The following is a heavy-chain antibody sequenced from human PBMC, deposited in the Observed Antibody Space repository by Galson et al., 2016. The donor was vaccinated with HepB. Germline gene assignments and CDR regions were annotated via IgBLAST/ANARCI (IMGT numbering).Heavy chain of an antibody. CDR1: KVDGGGKY. CDR2: MPTGGSA. Sequence: ALRLSYAAAKVDGGGKYRRCGRQAPGTGVERVPSMPTGGSAYYADSVKGRFTISRDHSETIVYLQMNNLRAEDAAVYYCVGPYSGLYWGQGTLVSVSS. CDR3: VGPYSGLY. J-gene: IGHJ4*02. D-gene: IGHD5-12*01. V-gene: IGHV3-53*01.